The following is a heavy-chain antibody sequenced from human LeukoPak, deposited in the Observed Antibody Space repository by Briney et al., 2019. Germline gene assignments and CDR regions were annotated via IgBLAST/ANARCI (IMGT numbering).Heavy chain of an antibody. J-gene: IGHJ4*02. D-gene: IGHD6-13*01. CDR1: GFIFSNAW. Sequence: GGSLRLSCAVSGFIFSNAWMSWVRQAPGKGLEWVGRIKSKTDGGTTDYAVPVKGRFTISRDDSKNTLYLQMNSLKTEDTAVYYCSTVPFVWGSWTVGGQGTLVTVSS. CDR2: IKSKTDGGTT. V-gene: IGHV3-15*01. CDR3: STVPFVWGSWTV.